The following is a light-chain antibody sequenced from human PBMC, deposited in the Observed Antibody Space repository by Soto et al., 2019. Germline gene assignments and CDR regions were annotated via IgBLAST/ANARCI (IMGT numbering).Light chain of an antibody. J-gene: IGKJ5*01. CDR2: GAS. Sequence: EVVLSQSPGTLSLSPGERATLSCRASQSVSSNLAWYQQKPGQAPRLLIYGASTRATGIPARFSGSGSGTEFTLTISRLEPEDFAVYYCQQYGTTRITFGQGTRLEIK. V-gene: IGKV3-20*01. CDR1: QSVSSN. CDR3: QQYGTTRIT.